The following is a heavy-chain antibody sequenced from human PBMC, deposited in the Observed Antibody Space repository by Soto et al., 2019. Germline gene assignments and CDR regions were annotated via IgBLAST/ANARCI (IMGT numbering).Heavy chain of an antibody. CDR1: GYTFTSYD. V-gene: IGHV1-8*01. CDR3: ARGTYYYDSSGLPSPFDI. J-gene: IGHJ3*02. D-gene: IGHD3-22*01. Sequence: QVQLVQSGAEVKKPGASVKVSCKASGYTFTSYDINWVRQATGQGLEWMGWMNPNSGNTGYAQKFQGRGTMTRNTSISTAYMELSSLRSEDTAVYYCARGTYYYDSSGLPSPFDIWGQGTMVTVSS. CDR2: MNPNSGNT.